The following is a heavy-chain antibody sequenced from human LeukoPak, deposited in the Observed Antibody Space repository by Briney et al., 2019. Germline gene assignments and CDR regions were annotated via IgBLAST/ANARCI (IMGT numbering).Heavy chain of an antibody. CDR3: AKGGRGYSYGSDIDY. CDR1: GFTFDDYA. J-gene: IGHJ4*02. CDR2: ISGDGGST. D-gene: IGHD5-18*01. Sequence: GGSLRLSCAASGFTFDDYAMHWVRQAPGKGLEWVSLISGDGGSTYYADSVKGRFTISRDNSKNSLYLQMNSLRTEDTALYYCAKGGRGYSYGSDIDYWGQGTLVTVSS. V-gene: IGHV3-43*02.